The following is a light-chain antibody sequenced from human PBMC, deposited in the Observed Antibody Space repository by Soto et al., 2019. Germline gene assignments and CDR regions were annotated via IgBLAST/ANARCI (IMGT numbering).Light chain of an antibody. J-gene: IGLJ1*01. V-gene: IGLV2-11*01. Sequence: QSVLTQPRSMSGSPRQSVTISCTGTNSDVGGYIYVSWYQQHPGKAPKLMMFDVSKRPSGVPDRFSGSKSDNTASLTISGLQAEDEADYFCCSYAGNYTYVFGTGTKVTVL. CDR1: NSDVGGYIY. CDR2: DVS. CDR3: CSYAGNYTYV.